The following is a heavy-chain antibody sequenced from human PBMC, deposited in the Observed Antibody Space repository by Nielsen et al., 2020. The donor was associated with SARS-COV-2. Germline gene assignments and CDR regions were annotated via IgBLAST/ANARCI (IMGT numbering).Heavy chain of an antibody. CDR2: IYYSGST. Sequence: SETLSLTCTVSGGSISSSSYYWGWIRQPPGKGLEWIGSIYYSGSTYYNPSLKSRVTISVDTSKNQFSLKLSSVTAADTAVYYCARQGASRLGELSSPLFDYWGQGTLVTVSS. D-gene: IGHD3-16*02. V-gene: IGHV4-39*01. CDR1: GGSISSSSYY. CDR3: ARQGASRLGELSSPLFDY. J-gene: IGHJ4*02.